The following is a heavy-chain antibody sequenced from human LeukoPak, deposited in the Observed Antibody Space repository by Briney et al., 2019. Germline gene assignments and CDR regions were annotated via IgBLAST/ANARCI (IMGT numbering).Heavy chain of an antibody. J-gene: IGHJ3*02. CDR3: ARDPSSTGDGYNLGNDAFDI. D-gene: IGHD5-24*01. Sequence: ASVKVSCKASGYTFTSYYMHWVRQAPGQGLEWMGIINPSGGSTSYAQKFQGRVTMTRDTSTSTVYMELSSLGSEDTAVYYCARDPSSTGDGYNLGNDAFDIWGQGTMVTVSS. CDR1: GYTFTSYY. CDR2: INPSGGST. V-gene: IGHV1-46*01.